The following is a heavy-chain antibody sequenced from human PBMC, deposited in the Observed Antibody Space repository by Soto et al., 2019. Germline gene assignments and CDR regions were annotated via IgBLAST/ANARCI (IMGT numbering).Heavy chain of an antibody. V-gene: IGHV4-34*01. CDR1: GGSFSGYY. CDR3: ARGRWRQYYYYGMDV. D-gene: IGHD2-21*02. CDR2: INHSGST. J-gene: IGHJ6*02. Sequence: SETLSLTCAVYGGSFSGYYWSWIRQPPGKGLEWIGEINHSGSTNYNPSLKSRVTISVDTSKNQFSLKLSSVTAADTAVYYCARGRWRQYYYYGMDVWGQGTTVTVSS.